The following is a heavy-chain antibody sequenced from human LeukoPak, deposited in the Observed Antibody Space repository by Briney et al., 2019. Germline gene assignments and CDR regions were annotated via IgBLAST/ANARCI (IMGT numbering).Heavy chain of an antibody. CDR1: GDSISGYY. Sequence: SETLSLTCTVSGDSISGYYWSWIRQPPGKGLEWIGYIYYSGTTNYNPSLNSRVTISVDTSKNEASLKLSSVTAADTAGYYCARSRYNWNYYFDYWGQGTLVTVSS. CDR3: ARSRYNWNYYFDY. D-gene: IGHD1-7*01. J-gene: IGHJ4*02. CDR2: IYYSGTT. V-gene: IGHV4-59*01.